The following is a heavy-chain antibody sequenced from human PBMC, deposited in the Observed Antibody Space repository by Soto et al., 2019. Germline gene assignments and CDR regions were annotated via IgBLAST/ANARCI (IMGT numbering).Heavy chain of an antibody. CDR3: AAGPNSGYDYNWFDP. D-gene: IGHD5-12*01. CDR1: GGSISSGDYY. CDR2: IYYSGST. J-gene: IGHJ5*02. Sequence: SETLSLTCTVSGGSISSGDYYWGWIRQPPGKGLEWIGSIYYSGSTYYNPSLKSRVTISVDTSKNQFSLKLSSVTAADTAVYYCAAGPNSGYDYNWFDPWGQGALVTVSS. V-gene: IGHV4-39*01.